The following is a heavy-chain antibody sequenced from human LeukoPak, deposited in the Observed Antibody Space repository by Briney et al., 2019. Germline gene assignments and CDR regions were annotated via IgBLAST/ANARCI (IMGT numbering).Heavy chain of an antibody. D-gene: IGHD3-16*01. CDR3: ARAVVYDNVWGSYPTDY. CDR2: ISIYNGNT. V-gene: IGHV1-18*04. CDR1: GYTFTDYF. Sequence: ASVKVSRKASGYTFTDYFIHWVRQAPGQGLEWMGWISIYNGNTNYVQKLQGRVTMTTDTSTSTAYMELRSLRFDDTAVYYCARAVVYDNVWGSYPTDYWGQGTLVTVSS. J-gene: IGHJ4*02.